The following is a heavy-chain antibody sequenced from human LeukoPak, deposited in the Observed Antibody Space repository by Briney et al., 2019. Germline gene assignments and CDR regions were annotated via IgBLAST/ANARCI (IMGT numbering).Heavy chain of an antibody. CDR3: VADCSGGSCYSGFDY. CDR2: FDPEDGET. D-gene: IGHD2-15*01. Sequence: GASGKVSCKVSGYTLTELSNHWVRQAPGTGLEWRGGFDPEDGETIYAQKFQGRVTMTEDTSTDTAYMKLSSLRAEDTAVYYCVADCSGGSCYSGFDYWGQGTLVTVSS. CDR1: GYTLTELS. V-gene: IGHV1-24*01. J-gene: IGHJ4*02.